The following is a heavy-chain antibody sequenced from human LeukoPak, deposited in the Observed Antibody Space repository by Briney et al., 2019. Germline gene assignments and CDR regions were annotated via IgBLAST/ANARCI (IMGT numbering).Heavy chain of an antibody. CDR1: GFTFRSYG. J-gene: IGHJ4*02. D-gene: IGHD4-11*01. V-gene: IGHV3-30*02. CDR3: ARSAPSRRYYFDY. Sequence: GGSLRLSCAASGFTFRSYGMHWVRQAPGKGLEWVAFIRYDGSNKYYADSVKGRFTISRDNAKNSLYLQMNSLRAEDTAVYYCARSAPSRRYYFDYWGQGTLVTVSS. CDR2: IRYDGSNK.